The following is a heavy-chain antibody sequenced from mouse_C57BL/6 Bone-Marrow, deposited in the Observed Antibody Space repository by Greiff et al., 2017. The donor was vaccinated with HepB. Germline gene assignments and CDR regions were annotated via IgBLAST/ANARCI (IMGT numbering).Heavy chain of an antibody. D-gene: IGHD1-1*01. J-gene: IGHJ2*01. CDR2: ISDGGSYT. CDR1: GFTFSSYA. V-gene: IGHV5-4*01. Sequence: EVHLVESGGGLVKPGGSLKLSCAASGFTFSSYAMSWVRQTPEKRLEWVATISDGGSYTYYPDNVKGRFTISRDNAKNNLYLQMSHLKSEDTAMYYCARGPLYYYGSLDYWGQGTTLTVSS. CDR3: ARGPLYYYGSLDY.